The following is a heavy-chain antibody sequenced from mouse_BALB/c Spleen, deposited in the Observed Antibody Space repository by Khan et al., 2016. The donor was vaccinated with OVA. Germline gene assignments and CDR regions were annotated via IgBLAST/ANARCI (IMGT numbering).Heavy chain of an antibody. V-gene: IGHV9-4*02. J-gene: IGHJ4*01. CDR3: ARGGAAFYRNDGGAMEY. Sequence: QIQLVQSGPELKKPGETVRISCKASGYTFTTAGMQWVQKMPGKGLKWIGWINTHSGVPKYAEDFKGRFAFSLETSASTAYLQITNLKTEDTATYFCARGGAAFYRNDGGAMEYWGQGTSVTVSS. D-gene: IGHD2-14*01. CDR1: GYTFTTAG. CDR2: INTHSGVP.